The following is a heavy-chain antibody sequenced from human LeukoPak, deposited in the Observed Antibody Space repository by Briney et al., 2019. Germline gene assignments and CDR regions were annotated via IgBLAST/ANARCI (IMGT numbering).Heavy chain of an antibody. V-gene: IGHV1-69*13. CDR2: IIPIFGTA. Sequence: GASVKVSCKASGGTISSYAISWVRQAPGQGLEWMGGIIPIFGTANYAQKFQGRVTITADESTSTAYMELSSLRSEDTAVYYCARAYCGGDCPIDYWGQGTLVTVSS. J-gene: IGHJ4*02. CDR1: GGTISSYA. D-gene: IGHD2-21*02. CDR3: ARAYCGGDCPIDY.